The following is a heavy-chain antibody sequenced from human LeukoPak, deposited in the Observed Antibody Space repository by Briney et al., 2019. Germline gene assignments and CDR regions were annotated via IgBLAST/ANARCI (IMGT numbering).Heavy chain of an antibody. CDR3: ASHSGGNSEVFDY. V-gene: IGHV4-59*08. Sequence: PSETLSLTCTVSGGSISSYYWSWIRQPPGKGLEWIGYIYYSGSTNYNPSLKSRVTISVDTSKNQFSLKVRSVTAADTAVYYCASHSGGNSEVFDYWGQGTLVTVSS. D-gene: IGHD4-23*01. CDR1: GGSISSYY. CDR2: IYYSGST. J-gene: IGHJ4*02.